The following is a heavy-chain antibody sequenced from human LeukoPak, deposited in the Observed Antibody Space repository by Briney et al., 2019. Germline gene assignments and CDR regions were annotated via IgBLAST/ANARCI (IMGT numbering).Heavy chain of an antibody. J-gene: IGHJ3*02. D-gene: IGHD2-2*02. CDR2: INAGNGNT. CDR3: ASYCSSTSCYRLRNAFDI. V-gene: IGHV1-3*01. Sequence: GASVKVSCKASGYTFTSYAMHWVGQAPGQRLEWMGWINAGNGNTEYSQKFQGRVTITRDTSASTAYMELSSLRSEDTAVYYCASYCSSTSCYRLRNAFDIWGQGTMVTVSS. CDR1: GYTFTSYA.